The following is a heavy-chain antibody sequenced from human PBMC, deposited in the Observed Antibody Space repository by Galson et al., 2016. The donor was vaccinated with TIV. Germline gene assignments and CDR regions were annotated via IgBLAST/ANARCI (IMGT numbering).Heavy chain of an antibody. CDR2: IYSGGGT. CDR1: GFTVSNNY. D-gene: IGHD1-1*01. V-gene: IGHV3-66*01. Sequence: SLRLSCAASGFTVSNNYMSWVRQAPGKGLEWVSLIYSGGGTAYADSVKGRFTISRDSSKNSLYLQMDSLRAEDTAMYYCSRDLTTGNPGYDYWGQGTLVTVSS. J-gene: IGHJ4*02. CDR3: SRDLTTGNPGYDY.